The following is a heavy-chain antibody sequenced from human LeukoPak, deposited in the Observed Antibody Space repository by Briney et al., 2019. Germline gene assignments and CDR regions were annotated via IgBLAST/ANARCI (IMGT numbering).Heavy chain of an antibody. CDR3: ASAGPTYYGS. Sequence: SETLSLTCTVSGGFISTYYWSWIRQPPGKRLEWIGYIYSSGSTYYNPSLRSRLTISVDTSKNQFSLKLSSVTAADTAVYYCASAGPTYYGSWGQGTLVTVSS. V-gene: IGHV4-59*08. J-gene: IGHJ1*01. D-gene: IGHD3-10*01. CDR2: IYSSGST. CDR1: GGFISTYY.